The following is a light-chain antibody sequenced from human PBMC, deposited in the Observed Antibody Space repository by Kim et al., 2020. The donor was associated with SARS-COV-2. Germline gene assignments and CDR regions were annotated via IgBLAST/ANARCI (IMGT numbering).Light chain of an antibody. Sequence: QSVLTQPPSVSGAPGQRVTISCTGSNSNIGAGFDVHWYHQVPGAAPKLIIYGDTNRPSGVPDRFSGSKSGISASLAITGLQAEDEGDYYYQSYDSKLSPKVFGGGTQLTVL. J-gene: IGLJ2*01. CDR1: NSNIGAGFD. CDR3: QSYDSKLSPKV. CDR2: GDT. V-gene: IGLV1-40*01.